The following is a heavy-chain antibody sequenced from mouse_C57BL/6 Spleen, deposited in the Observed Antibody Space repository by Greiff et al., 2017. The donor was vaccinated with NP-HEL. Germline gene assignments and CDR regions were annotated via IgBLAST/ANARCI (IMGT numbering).Heavy chain of an antibody. CDR2: IYPGSGNT. D-gene: IGHD1-1*01. J-gene: IGHJ1*03. CDR3: ARYPYGSSYRYFDV. Sequence: QVQLKESGAELVRPGASVKLSCKASGYTFTDYYINWVKQRPGQGLEWIARIYPGSGNTYYNEKFKGKATLTAEKSSSTAYMQLSSLTSEDSAVYFCARYPYGSSYRYFDVWGTGTTVTVSS. CDR1: GYTFTDYY. V-gene: IGHV1-76*01.